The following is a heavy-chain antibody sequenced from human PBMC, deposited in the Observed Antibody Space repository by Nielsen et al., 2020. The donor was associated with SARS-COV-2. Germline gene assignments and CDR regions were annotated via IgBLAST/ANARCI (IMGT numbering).Heavy chain of an antibody. Sequence: GESLKISCAASGFTFSSYVMHWVRQAPGKGLEWVAVISHDGDTKYYADSVKGRFTISRDNSKNTLYLQMNSLRAEDTALYYCAKLGSGSYPFDYWGQGTLVTVSS. V-gene: IGHV3-30*18. D-gene: IGHD3-10*01. CDR1: GFTFSSYV. J-gene: IGHJ4*02. CDR2: ISHDGDTK. CDR3: AKLGSGSYPFDY.